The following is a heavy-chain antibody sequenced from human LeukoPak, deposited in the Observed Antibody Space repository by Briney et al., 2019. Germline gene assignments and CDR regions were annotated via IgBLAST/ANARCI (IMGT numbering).Heavy chain of an antibody. CDR2: IKQDGGEK. J-gene: IGHJ4*02. Sequence: GGPLRLSCAASGFTFNTYWMTWVRQAPGKGLEWVANIKQDGGEKYYVDSVKGRFTISRDNAKNSLYLQMNTLRPEDTAVYYCARERQNKDFWSGGDYWGQGTLVTVSS. V-gene: IGHV3-7*01. CDR1: GFTFNTYW. D-gene: IGHD3-3*01. CDR3: ARERQNKDFWSGGDY.